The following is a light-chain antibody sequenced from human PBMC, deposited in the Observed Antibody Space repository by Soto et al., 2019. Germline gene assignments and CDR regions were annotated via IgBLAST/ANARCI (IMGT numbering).Light chain of an antibody. CDR3: SLFTTTRTLVV. CDR2: EVT. V-gene: IGLV2-14*01. Sequence: QSVLTQPASVSGSPGQSITISCTGTSSDVGAYNSVSWYQQHPGKAPKLMIYEVTNRPSGVSNRFSGFKSGNTASLTISGLQAEDEADYFWSLFTTTRTLVVFGGTTKLTVL. CDR1: SSDVGAYNS. J-gene: IGLJ3*02.